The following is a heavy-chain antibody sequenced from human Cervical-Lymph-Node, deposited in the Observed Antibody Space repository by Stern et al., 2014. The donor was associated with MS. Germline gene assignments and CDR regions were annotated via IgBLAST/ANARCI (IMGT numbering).Heavy chain of an antibody. J-gene: IGHJ5*02. V-gene: IGHV4-61*02. D-gene: IGHD1-26*01. CDR1: GGSISSSGYY. Sequence: QVQLVESGPGLVKPSQTLSLTCTVSGGSISSSGYYWSWIRQPADKGLEWIGRIHDSGSTYYNPSLKSRVTISMDTAQNPFSLNLPSGSAADTAVYYCAPTRWDLFTWNWFDPWGQGTLVTVSS. CDR2: IHDSGST. CDR3: APTRWDLFTWNWFDP.